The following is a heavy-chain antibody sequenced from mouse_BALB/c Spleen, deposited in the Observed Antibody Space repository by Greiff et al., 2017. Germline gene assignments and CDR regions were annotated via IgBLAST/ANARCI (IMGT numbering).Heavy chain of an antibody. J-gene: IGHJ4*01. Sequence: EVQGVESGGGLVKPGGSLKLSCAASGFTFSDYYMYWVRQTPEKRLEWVATISDGGSYTYYPDSVKGRFTISRDNAKNNLYLQMSSLKSEDTAMYYCARRAMDYWGQGTSVTVSS. CDR2: ISDGGSYT. CDR1: GFTFSDYY. CDR3: ARRAMDY. V-gene: IGHV5-4*02.